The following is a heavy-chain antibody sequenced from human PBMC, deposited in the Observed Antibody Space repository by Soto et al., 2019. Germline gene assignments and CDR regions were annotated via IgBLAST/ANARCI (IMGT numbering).Heavy chain of an antibody. CDR2: IIPIFGTA. Sequence: ASVKVSCKASGGTFSSYAISWVRQAPGQGVEWMGGIIPIFGTANYAQKFQGRVTITADESTSTAYMELSSLRSEDTAVYYCARGSPYYYDSSGYYTAYFDAFDIWGQGTMVTVSS. J-gene: IGHJ3*02. D-gene: IGHD3-22*01. CDR1: GGTFSSYA. CDR3: ARGSPYYYDSSGYYTAYFDAFDI. V-gene: IGHV1-69*13.